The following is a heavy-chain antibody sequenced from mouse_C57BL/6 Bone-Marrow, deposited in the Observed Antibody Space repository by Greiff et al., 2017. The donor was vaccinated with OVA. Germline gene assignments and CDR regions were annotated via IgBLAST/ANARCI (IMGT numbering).Heavy chain of an antibody. CDR2: IDPSDSYT. J-gene: IGHJ2*01. D-gene: IGHD1-1*01. CDR3: ARGTTVVATDFDY. Sequence: VQLQQSGAELVKPGASVKLSCKASGYTFTSYWMQWVKQRPGQGLEWIGEIDPSDSYTNYNQKFKGKATLTVDTSSSTAYMQLSSLTSEDSAVYYCARGTTVVATDFDYWGQGTTLTVSS. CDR1: GYTFTSYW. V-gene: IGHV1-50*01.